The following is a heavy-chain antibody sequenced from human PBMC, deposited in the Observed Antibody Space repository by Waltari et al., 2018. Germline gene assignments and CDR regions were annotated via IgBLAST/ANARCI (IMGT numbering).Heavy chain of an antibody. Sequence: EVQLVQSGAEVKKPGESLKISCKASGYRFSSDWIVWVRQMPGTGLEWLGMMYPGDSEPGYSPSCEGQVTISADKFINTAYLMLKSLKTSDTAMYYGAKGGSPNWFDPWGQGTLVTVSS. CDR2: MYPGDSEP. CDR1: GYRFSSDW. J-gene: IGHJ5*02. CDR3: AKGGSPNWFDP. V-gene: IGHV5-51*01. D-gene: IGHD6-13*01.